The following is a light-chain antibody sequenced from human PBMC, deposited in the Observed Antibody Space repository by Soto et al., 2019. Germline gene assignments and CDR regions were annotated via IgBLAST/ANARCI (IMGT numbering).Light chain of an antibody. Sequence: EIVLTQSPGTLSLSPGERATLSCRASQSLSGDFLAWYQKKPGQPPRLLIYGVSNRATDIPDRFSGSGSGTDFTITISGLEPEDFAIYYCQQFGRSSLYTFGQGTKLEIK. CDR3: QQFGRSSLYT. J-gene: IGKJ2*01. CDR2: GVS. CDR1: QSLSGDF. V-gene: IGKV3-20*01.